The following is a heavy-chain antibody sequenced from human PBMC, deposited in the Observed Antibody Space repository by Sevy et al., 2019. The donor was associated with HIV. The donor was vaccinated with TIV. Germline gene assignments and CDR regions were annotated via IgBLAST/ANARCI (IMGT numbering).Heavy chain of an antibody. CDR2: IKSKTDGGTT. D-gene: IGHD2-2*01. CDR3: TTPLGYCSSTSCDHYYYYGMDV. CDR1: GFTFSNAW. V-gene: IGHV3-15*01. J-gene: IGHJ6*02. Sequence: GGSLRLSCAASGFTFSNAWMSWVRQAPGKGLEWVGRIKSKTDGGTTDYAAPGKGRFTISRDDSKNTLYLQMNSLKTEDTAVYYCTTPLGYCSSTSCDHYYYYGMDVWGQGTTVTVSS.